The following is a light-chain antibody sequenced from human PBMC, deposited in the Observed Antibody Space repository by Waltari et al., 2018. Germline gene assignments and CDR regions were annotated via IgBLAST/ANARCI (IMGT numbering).Light chain of an antibody. V-gene: IGKV3-20*01. CDR2: GAS. Sequence: EIVLTQSPGSLSSSPGERVTLSCRASQSVSRALAWYQQKPGQAPTLLIFGASNRATGIPDRFSGSGSGTDFSLTISRLEPEDFAVYYCQHYVRLPATFGQGTKVEIK. CDR3: QHYVRLPAT. CDR1: QSVSRA. J-gene: IGKJ1*01.